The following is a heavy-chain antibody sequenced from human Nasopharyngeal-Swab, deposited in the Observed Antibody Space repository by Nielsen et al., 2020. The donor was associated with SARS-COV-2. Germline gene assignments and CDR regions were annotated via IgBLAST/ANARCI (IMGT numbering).Heavy chain of an antibody. CDR2: INPNSGGT. D-gene: IGHD5-24*01. J-gene: IGHJ3*02. CDR1: GYTFTGYY. Sequence: ASVKVSCKASGYTFTGYYMHWVRQAPGQGLEWMGRINPNSGGTNYAQKFQGRVTMTRDTSISTAYMELSRLRSDDTAVYYCASLRDGYKKGGAFDIWGQGTMVTVSS. CDR3: ASLRDGYKKGGAFDI. V-gene: IGHV1-2*06.